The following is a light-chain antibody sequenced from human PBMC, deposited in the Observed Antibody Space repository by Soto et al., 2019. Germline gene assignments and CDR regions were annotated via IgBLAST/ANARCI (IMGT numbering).Light chain of an antibody. J-gene: IGLJ1*01. CDR1: SSNIGSTYD. Sequence: HSVLTQPPSVSGAPGQRVTISCTGSSSNIGSTYDVQWYQQLPGTAPKLLIHGNTNRPSGVPDRFSGSKSGTSASLAITGLQADDEADYYCQSYDDSLSVHYVFGTGTKLTGL. CDR3: QSYDDSLSVHYV. V-gene: IGLV1-40*01. CDR2: GNT.